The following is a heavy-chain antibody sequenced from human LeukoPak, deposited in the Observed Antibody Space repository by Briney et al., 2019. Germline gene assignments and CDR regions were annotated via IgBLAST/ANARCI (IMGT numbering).Heavy chain of an antibody. V-gene: IGHV3-66*04. J-gene: IGHJ6*03. D-gene: IGHD6-13*01. CDR1: GFTVSSNY. CDR3: ARQASSWYYYYYMDV. Sequence: GGSLRLSCAASGFTVSSNYMSWVRQAPGKGLEWVSVIYSGGSTYYDDSVKGRFTISRDNDKNSLYLLMTSLRTEDTAVYYCARQASSWYYYYYMDVWGKGTTVTISS. CDR2: IYSGGST.